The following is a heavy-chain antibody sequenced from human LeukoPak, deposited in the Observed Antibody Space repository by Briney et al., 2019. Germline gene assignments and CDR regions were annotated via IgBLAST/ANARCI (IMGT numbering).Heavy chain of an antibody. D-gene: IGHD3-10*01. CDR2: IYHSGST. V-gene: IGHV4-38-2*01. J-gene: IGHJ5*02. CDR3: ARLSVYHYSGSYLIRGWFDP. CDR1: GYSISSGHY. Sequence: SESLSLTCAVSGYSISSGHYWGWIRQPPGKGLEWIGSIYHSGSTYYNPSLKSRVTISVDTSKNQFSLKLSSVTAADTAVYYCARLSVYHYSGSYLIRGWFDPWGQGTLVTVSS.